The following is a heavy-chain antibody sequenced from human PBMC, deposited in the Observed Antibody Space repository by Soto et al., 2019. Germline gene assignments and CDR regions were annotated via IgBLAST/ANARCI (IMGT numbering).Heavy chain of an antibody. V-gene: IGHV2-26*01. CDR3: ARTPSLTGPIDY. CDR2: IFSNDEK. CDR1: GFSLSNARMG. J-gene: IGHJ4*02. Sequence: QVTLKESGPVLVKPTETLTLTCTVSGFSLSNARMGVSWIRQPPGKALEWLAHIFSNDEKSYSSSLKSRLTISQATSKSQVVLTMTNMAPVDTATDYCARTPSLTGPIDYWGQGTLVTVSS. D-gene: IGHD1-7*01.